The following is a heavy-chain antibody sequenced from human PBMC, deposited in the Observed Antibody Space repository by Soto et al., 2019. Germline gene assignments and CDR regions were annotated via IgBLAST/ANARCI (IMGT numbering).Heavy chain of an antibody. CDR3: ARDSTGGPHYFHY. V-gene: IGHV3-11*06. CDR2: ISGSTTYT. CDR1: GFRFNDYY. Sequence: QVQLVESGGGVVQPGGSLRLSCAASGFRFNDYYMSWIRQAPGKGLEWVSYISGSTTYTNYADSVKGRFTISRDSAKNSLYLQMNSLRAEDTAVYYCARDSTGGPHYFHYWGQGTLVTVSS. D-gene: IGHD2-8*02. J-gene: IGHJ4*02.